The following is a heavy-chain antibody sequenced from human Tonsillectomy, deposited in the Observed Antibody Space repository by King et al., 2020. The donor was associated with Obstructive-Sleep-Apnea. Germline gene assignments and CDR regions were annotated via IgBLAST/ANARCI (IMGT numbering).Heavy chain of an antibody. CDR3: ARDQWEVIAVAGPYYYYGMDV. V-gene: IGHV1-3*01. J-gene: IGHJ6*02. D-gene: IGHD6-19*01. CDR2: INAGNGNT. CDR1: GYTFTSYA. Sequence: EQLVQSGADVKKPGASVKVSCKASGYTFTSYAMHWVRQAPGQRLEWMGWINAGNGNTKYSQKFQGRVTITRDTSASTAYMELSSLRSEDTAVYYCARDQWEVIAVAGPYYYYGMDVWGQGTTVTVSS.